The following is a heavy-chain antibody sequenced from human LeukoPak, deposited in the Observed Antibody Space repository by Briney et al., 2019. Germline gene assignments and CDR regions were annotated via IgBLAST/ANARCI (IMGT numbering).Heavy chain of an antibody. V-gene: IGHV4-34*01. CDR2: INHSGST. Sequence: SETLSLTCAVYGGSFSGYYWSWIRQPPGKGLEWIGEINHSGSTNYNPSLKSRVTISVDTSKNQFSLKLSSVTAADTAVYYCASRRGEYDYVWGSYRYTGYTFDYWGQGTLVTVSS. D-gene: IGHD3-16*02. J-gene: IGHJ4*02. CDR1: GGSFSGYY. CDR3: ASRRGEYDYVWGSYRYTGYTFDY.